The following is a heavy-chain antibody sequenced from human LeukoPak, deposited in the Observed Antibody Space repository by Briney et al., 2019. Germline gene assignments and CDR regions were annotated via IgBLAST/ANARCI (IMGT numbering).Heavy chain of an antibody. V-gene: IGHV3-7*01. CDR2: IKHDESEK. CDR1: GFSFNSDW. CDR3: TRRLDD. J-gene: IGHJ4*02. D-gene: IGHD3-16*01. Sequence: GGSLRLSCATSGFSFNSDWMDWVRQAPGKGLEWVANIKHDESEKNYLDSVKGRFTISRDNAQNSLYLQMNGLRVEDTAVYYCTRRLDDWGQGTLVTVSS.